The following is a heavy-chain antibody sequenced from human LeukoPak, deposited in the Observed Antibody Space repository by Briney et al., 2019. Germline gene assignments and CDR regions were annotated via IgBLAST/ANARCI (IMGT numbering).Heavy chain of an antibody. CDR3: VKGLGGNEFDF. V-gene: IGHV3-64D*09. CDR2: ISSNGGST. CDR1: GFSFSNYA. D-gene: IGHD4-23*01. Sequence: GGSLRLSCSASGFSFSNYAMHWVRQAPGKGLEYVSAISSNGGSTYYADSVKGRFTISRDNSKNTLYLQMSSLRAEDTAVYYCVKGLGGNEFDFWGQGTLVTVSS. J-gene: IGHJ4*02.